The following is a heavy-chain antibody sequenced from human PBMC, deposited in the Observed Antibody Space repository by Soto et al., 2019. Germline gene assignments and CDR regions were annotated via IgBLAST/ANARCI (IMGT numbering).Heavy chain of an antibody. CDR3: AIADYGDDDY. Sequence: QLQLVQSGAEAKNPGASVKVSCKASGYTFPTSTISWVRQAPGQGLEWMGWIKAYSGNTNYAQKLQGRVTMTTDTSTNTAYRELRSLTTDDTAIYYCAIADYGDDDYWGQGTLVTVSS. CDR2: IKAYSGNT. J-gene: IGHJ4*02. V-gene: IGHV1-18*01. D-gene: IGHD4-17*01. CDR1: GYTFPTST.